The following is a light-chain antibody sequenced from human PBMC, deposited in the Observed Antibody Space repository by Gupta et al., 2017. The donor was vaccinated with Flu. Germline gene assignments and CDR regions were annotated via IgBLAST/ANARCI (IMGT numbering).Light chain of an antibody. V-gene: IGKV3D-15*01. CDR1: ENVGSD. Sequence: GETATLSCRPNENVGSDLAWYQQKPGQPPRLVMHGASARATGIPVRFSGTGSGTEFTLIISSLQSEDFALYFCQQYKTWPLTFGGGTKVEIK. CDR3: QQYKTWPLT. CDR2: GAS. J-gene: IGKJ4*01.